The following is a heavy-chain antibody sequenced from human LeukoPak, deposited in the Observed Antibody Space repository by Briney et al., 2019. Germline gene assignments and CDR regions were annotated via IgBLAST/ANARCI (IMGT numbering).Heavy chain of an antibody. CDR2: INPNSGGT. V-gene: IGHV1-2*02. D-gene: IGHD3-9*01. CDR3: ARTHRYDILTGIGY. J-gene: IGHJ4*02. CDR1: GYTFTGYY. Sequence: GASVKVFCKASGYTFTGYYMHWVRQAPGQGLEWMGWINPNSGGTNYAQKFQGRVTMTRDTSISTAYMELSRLRSDDTAVCYCARTHRYDILTGIGYWGQGTLVTVSS.